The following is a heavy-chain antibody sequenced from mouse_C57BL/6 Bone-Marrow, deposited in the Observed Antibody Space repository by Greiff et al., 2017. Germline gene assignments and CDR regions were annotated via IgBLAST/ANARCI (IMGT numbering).Heavy chain of an antibody. Sequence: QVQLKQSGAELARPGASVKLSCKASGYTFTSYGISWVKQRTGQGLEWIGEIYPRSGNTYYNEKFKGKATLTADKSSSTAYMELRSLTSEVSAVYFCASSYYSNYPWFAYWGQGTLVTVSA. CDR1: GYTFTSYG. D-gene: IGHD2-5*01. CDR3: ASSYYSNYPWFAY. V-gene: IGHV1-81*01. CDR2: IYPRSGNT. J-gene: IGHJ3*01.